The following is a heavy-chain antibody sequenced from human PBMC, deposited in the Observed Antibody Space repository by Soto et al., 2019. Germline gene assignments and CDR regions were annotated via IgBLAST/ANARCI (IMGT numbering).Heavy chain of an antibody. CDR1: GYTFTSYG. J-gene: IGHJ4*02. V-gene: IGHV1-18*01. D-gene: IGHD3-3*01. Sequence: ASVKVSCKASGYTFTSYGISWVRQAPGQGLEWMGWISAYNGNTNYAQKLQGRVTMTTDTSTRIAYMESRSLRSDDTAVYYCARILEWSPYFDYWGQGTLVTVSS. CDR2: ISAYNGNT. CDR3: ARILEWSPYFDY.